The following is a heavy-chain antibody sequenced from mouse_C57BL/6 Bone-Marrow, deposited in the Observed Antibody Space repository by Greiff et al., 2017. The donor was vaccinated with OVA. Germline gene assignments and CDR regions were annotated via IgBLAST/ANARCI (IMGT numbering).Heavy chain of an antibody. CDR1: GYTFTDYY. J-gene: IGHJ4*01. CDR2: IGPGSGST. Sequence: VQLQQSGAELVKPGASVKISCKASGYTFTDYYINWVKQRPGQGLEWIGKIGPGSGSTYYNEKFKGKATLTADKSSSTAYMQLSSLTYEDSAVYYCARGAYSNYEKYAMDYWGQGTSVTVSS. CDR3: ARGAYSNYEKYAMDY. D-gene: IGHD2-5*01. V-gene: IGHV1-77*01.